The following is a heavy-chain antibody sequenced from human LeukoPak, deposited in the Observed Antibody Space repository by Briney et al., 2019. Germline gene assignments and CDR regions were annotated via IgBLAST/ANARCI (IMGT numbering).Heavy chain of an antibody. CDR1: GYTFTSYY. D-gene: IGHD6-19*01. CDR3: ASSRQWLVRDDYGMDV. Sequence: ASVKVSCKASGYTFTSYYMHWVRQAPGQGLEWMGIINPSGGSTSYAQKFQGRVTMTRDTSTSTVYVELSSLRSEDTAVYYCASSRQWLVRDDYGMDVWGQGTTVTVSS. J-gene: IGHJ6*02. CDR2: INPSGGST. V-gene: IGHV1-46*01.